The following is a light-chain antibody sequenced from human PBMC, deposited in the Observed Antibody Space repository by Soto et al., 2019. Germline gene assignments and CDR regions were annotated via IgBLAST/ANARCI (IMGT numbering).Light chain of an antibody. J-gene: IGKJ5*01. V-gene: IGKV1-39*01. Sequence: DIQMTQSPSSLSASVGDRVTVTCRTSQNIYNYLNWYQQKLGKAPKLLIYAASSVQSGVPLRFSGSGSGTDFTLTISSLQPEDFATYYCQQTHSTPVTFGQGTRLEIK. CDR3: QQTHSTPVT. CDR2: AAS. CDR1: QNIYNY.